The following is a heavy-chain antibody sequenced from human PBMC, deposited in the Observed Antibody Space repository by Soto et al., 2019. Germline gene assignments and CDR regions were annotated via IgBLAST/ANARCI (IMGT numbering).Heavy chain of an antibody. D-gene: IGHD5-18*01. CDR3: AKDIRGYSYGLVFDY. Sequence: PGGSLRLSCAASGSTFDDYAMHWVRQAPGKGLEWVSGISWNSGSIGYADSVKGRFTISRDNAKNSLYLQMNSLRAEDTALYYCAKDIRGYSYGLVFDYWGQGTLVTVSS. J-gene: IGHJ4*02. CDR1: GSTFDDYA. V-gene: IGHV3-9*01. CDR2: ISWNSGSI.